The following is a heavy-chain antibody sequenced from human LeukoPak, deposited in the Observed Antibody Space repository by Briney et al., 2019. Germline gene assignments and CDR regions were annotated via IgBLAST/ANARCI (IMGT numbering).Heavy chain of an antibody. CDR3: ARRVWAYCGGDCYPYYFDY. J-gene: IGHJ4*02. Sequence: GASLQISCKGSGYSFTSYWIGWVRQMPGKGLEWRGIIYPGDSDTRYSPSFQGQVPISADKPSRTAHLHLRSLKASDTAMSYFARRVWAYCGGDCYPYYFDYWGQGTLVTVSS. CDR1: GYSFTSYW. CDR2: IYPGDSDT. D-gene: IGHD2-21*02. V-gene: IGHV5-51*01.